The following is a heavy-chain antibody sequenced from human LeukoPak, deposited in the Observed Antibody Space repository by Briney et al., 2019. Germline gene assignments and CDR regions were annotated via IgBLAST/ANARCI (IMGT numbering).Heavy chain of an antibody. D-gene: IGHD3-3*01. CDR3: AKGKVSAFLNWFDP. CDR2: ISATGGSP. Sequence: PGGSLRLSGGASGFTFSTYAMTWVRQAPGKGLEWVSAISATGGSPYYADSVKGRFTISRDNSKNTLYLQMNSLRAEDTAVYYCAKGKVSAFLNWFDPWGQGTLVTVSS. J-gene: IGHJ5*02. CDR1: GFTFSTYA. V-gene: IGHV3-23*01.